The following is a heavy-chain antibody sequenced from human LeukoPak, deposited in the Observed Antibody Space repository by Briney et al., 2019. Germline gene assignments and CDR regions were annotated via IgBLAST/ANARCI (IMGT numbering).Heavy chain of an antibody. V-gene: IGHV3-30-3*01. Sequence: GGSLRLSCAASGFTFSSYAMHWVRQAPGKGLEWVAVISYDGSNKYYADSVKGRFTISRDNSRNTLYLQMNSLRVEDTAVYYCAKDLGPTPNDAFDIWGQGTMVTVSS. CDR3: AKDLGPTPNDAFDI. D-gene: IGHD1-26*01. CDR2: ISYDGSNK. CDR1: GFTFSSYA. J-gene: IGHJ3*02.